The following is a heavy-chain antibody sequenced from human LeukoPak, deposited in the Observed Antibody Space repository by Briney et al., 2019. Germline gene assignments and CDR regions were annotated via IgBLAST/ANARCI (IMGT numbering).Heavy chain of an antibody. CDR2: ISAYNGNT. Sequence: ASVKVSCKASGYTFTSYGISWVRQAPGQGLEWMGWISAYNGNTNYAQKLQGRVAMTTDTSTSTAYMELRSLRSDDTAVYYCARVEGGRYSGSYGSSDYWGQGTLVTVSS. CDR1: GYTFTSYG. CDR3: ARVEGGRYSGSYGSSDY. D-gene: IGHD1-26*01. J-gene: IGHJ4*02. V-gene: IGHV1-18*01.